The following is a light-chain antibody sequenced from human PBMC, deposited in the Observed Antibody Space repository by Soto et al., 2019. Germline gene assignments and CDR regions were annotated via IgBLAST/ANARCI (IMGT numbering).Light chain of an antibody. V-gene: IGLV4-69*01. CDR2: VNSDGSH. CDR3: QTWGTGIVV. CDR1: SGHSSYA. Sequence: QSVLTQSPSASASLGASVKITCTLSSGHSSYAIAWHQQHPERGPRYLMKVNSDGSHSKGDGIPDRFSGSSSGAERYLTISSLQSEDEADYYCQTWGTGIVVFGGGTKLTVL. J-gene: IGLJ2*01.